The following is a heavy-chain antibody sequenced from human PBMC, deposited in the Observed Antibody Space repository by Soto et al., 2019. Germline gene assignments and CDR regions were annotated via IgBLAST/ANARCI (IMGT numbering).Heavy chain of an antibody. Sequence: PXGSLKISCQGSGYSFTSDWIVWVRQMPGKGLEWMGIIYPGDSDTRYSPSFQGQVTISVDKSISTAYLQWSSLKASDTAMYYCARLTHSSSWFFDYWGQGALVTVSS. D-gene: IGHD6-13*01. CDR1: GYSFTSDW. J-gene: IGHJ4*02. V-gene: IGHV5-51*01. CDR3: ARLTHSSSWFFDY. CDR2: IYPGDSDT.